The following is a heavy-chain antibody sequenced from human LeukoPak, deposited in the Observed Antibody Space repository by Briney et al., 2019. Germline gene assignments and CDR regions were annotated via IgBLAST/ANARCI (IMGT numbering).Heavy chain of an antibody. D-gene: IGHD3-10*01. CDR1: GFTFSGYW. CDR2: IKQDGSEK. V-gene: IGHV3-7*01. Sequence: PGGSLRLSCVASGFTFSGYWMTWVRQAPGKGLEWVANIKQDGSEKYYVDSVKGRFTVSRGNAKNSLYLQMNSLRAEDTAVYYCARDPGYYGSGSYLNWGQGTLVTVSS. J-gene: IGHJ4*02. CDR3: ARDPGYYGSGSYLN.